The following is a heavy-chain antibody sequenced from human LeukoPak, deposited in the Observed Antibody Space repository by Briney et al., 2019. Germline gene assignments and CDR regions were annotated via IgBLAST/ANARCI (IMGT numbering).Heavy chain of an antibody. Sequence: SETLSLTCTVSGGSISSSRYYWGWLRQPPGKGLEWIGSIYYSGSTDYIPSLKSRLTMSVDTSKNQFSLKLSSMTAADAAVYYCARVTSMGTYDFWSGYGGYFDYWGQGTLVTVSS. CDR3: ARVTSMGTYDFWSGYGGYFDY. D-gene: IGHD3-3*01. CDR2: IYYSGST. CDR1: GGSISSSRYY. J-gene: IGHJ4*02. V-gene: IGHV4-39*01.